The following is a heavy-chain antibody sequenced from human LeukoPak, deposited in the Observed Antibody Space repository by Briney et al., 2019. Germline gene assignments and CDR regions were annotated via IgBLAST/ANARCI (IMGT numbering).Heavy chain of an antibody. D-gene: IGHD6-19*01. CDR1: GFTFSSYG. J-gene: IGHJ6*02. CDR2: IWYDGSNK. V-gene: IGHV3-33*01. Sequence: PGGSLRLSCAASGFTFSSYGMHWVRQAPGKGLEWVAVIWYDGSNKYYADSVKGRFTISRDNSKNTLYLQMNSLRAEDTAVYYCARDPRASQWLAYYYYGMDVWGQGTTVTVSS. CDR3: ARDPRASQWLAYYYYGMDV.